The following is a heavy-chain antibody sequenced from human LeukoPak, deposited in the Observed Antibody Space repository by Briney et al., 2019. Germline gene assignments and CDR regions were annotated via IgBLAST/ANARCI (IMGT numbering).Heavy chain of an antibody. J-gene: IGHJ4*02. CDR3: ARPVDTAMATIDY. D-gene: IGHD5-18*01. V-gene: IGHV3-48*03. CDR1: GFIFNSYE. Sequence: GGSLRLSCVASGFIFNSYEMNWVRQAPGKGLEWVAFISYSGNSIYYADSVKGRFTISRDNAKNSLYLQMNSLRAEDTAVYYCARPVDTAMATIDYWGQGTLVTVSS. CDR2: ISYSGNSI.